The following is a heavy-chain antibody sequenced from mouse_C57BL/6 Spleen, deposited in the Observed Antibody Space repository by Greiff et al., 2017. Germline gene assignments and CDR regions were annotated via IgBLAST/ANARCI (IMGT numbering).Heavy chain of an antibody. D-gene: IGHD2-3*01. CDR1: GFNIKGDY. J-gene: IGHJ3*01. V-gene: IGHV14-4*01. Sequence: EVQLQQSGAELVRPGASVKLSCTASGFNIKGDYMHWVKQRPEQGLEWIGWIDPENGDTEYASKFQGKATRTADTSSNTAYLQLSSLTSEDTAVDYCTSRYYPLAYWGQGTMVTVSA. CDR3: TSRYYPLAY. CDR2: IDPENGDT.